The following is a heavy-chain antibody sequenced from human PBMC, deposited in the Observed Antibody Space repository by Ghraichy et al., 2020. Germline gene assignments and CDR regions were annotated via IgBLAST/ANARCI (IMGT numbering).Heavy chain of an antibody. D-gene: IGHD6-19*01. V-gene: IGHV4-34*01. CDR1: GGSFSGYY. CDR3: ARVVAGFYYYYGMDV. Sequence: SETLSLTCAVYGGSFSGYYWSWIRQPPGKGLEWIGEINHSGSTNYNPSLKSRVTISVDTSKNQFSLKLSSVTAADTAVYYCARVVAGFYYYYGMDVWGQGTTVTVSS. J-gene: IGHJ6*02. CDR2: INHSGST.